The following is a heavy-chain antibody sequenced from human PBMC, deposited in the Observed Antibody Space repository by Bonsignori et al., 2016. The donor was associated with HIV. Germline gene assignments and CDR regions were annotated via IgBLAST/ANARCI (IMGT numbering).Heavy chain of an antibody. CDR3: ARIRSAEVDY. CDR2: MNPNSGNT. J-gene: IGHJ4*02. V-gene: IGHV1-8*01. Sequence: WVRQAPGQGLEWMGWMNPNSGNTGYAQKFQGRVTMTRNTSISTAYMELSSLRSEDTAVYYCARIRSAEVDYSGPGNPGHRLL. D-gene: IGHD1-14*01.